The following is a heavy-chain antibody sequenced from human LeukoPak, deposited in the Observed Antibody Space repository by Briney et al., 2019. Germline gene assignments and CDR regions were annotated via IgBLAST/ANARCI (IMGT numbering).Heavy chain of an antibody. V-gene: IGHV3-7*01. CDR2: IKQDGSEK. J-gene: IGHJ4*02. D-gene: IGHD6-19*01. Sequence: GGSLRLSCAASGFTFSSYWMSWVRQAPGKGLEWVANIKQDGSEKYYVDSVKGRFTISRDNAKNSLYLQMNSLRAEDTAVYYCARDPGSGWYEFDYWGQGTLVTVSS. CDR3: ARDPGSGWYEFDY. CDR1: GFTFSSYW.